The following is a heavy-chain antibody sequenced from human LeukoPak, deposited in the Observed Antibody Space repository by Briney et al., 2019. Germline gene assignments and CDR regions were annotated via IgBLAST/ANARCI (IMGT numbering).Heavy chain of an antibody. CDR1: GFTFSSYW. D-gene: IGHD1-1*01. V-gene: IGHV3-74*01. J-gene: IGHJ4*02. Sequence: HPEGSLRLSCAASGFTFSSYWMHWVRQAPGKGLVWVSHINTDGSSTNYADSVKGRFTISRDNAKNTLYLQMNSLRAEDTAVYYCASPRTTGTTGSWGQGTLVTVSS. CDR2: INTDGSST. CDR3: ASPRTTGTTGS.